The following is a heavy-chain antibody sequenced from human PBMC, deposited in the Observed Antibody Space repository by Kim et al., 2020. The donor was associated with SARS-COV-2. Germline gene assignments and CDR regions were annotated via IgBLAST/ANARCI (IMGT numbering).Heavy chain of an antibody. V-gene: IGHV3-30*18. CDR1: GFTFSSYG. D-gene: IGHD2-15*01. CDR3: AKDLFGVVAATGKSVKRNVLVY. J-gene: IGHJ4*02. Sequence: GGSLRLSCAASGFTFSSYGMHWVRQAPGKGLEWVAVISYDGSNKYYADSVKGRFTISRDNSKNTLYLQMNSLRAEDTAVYYCAKDLFGVVAATGKSVKRNVLVYWGQGTLVTVSS. CDR2: ISYDGSNK.